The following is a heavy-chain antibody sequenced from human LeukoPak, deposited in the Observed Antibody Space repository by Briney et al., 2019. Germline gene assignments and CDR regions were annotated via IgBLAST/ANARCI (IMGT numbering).Heavy chain of an antibody. CDR2: IYHSGST. J-gene: IGHJ6*03. CDR3: ARVQSRAAAGSTAPYYYYYYMDV. V-gene: IGHV4-38-2*02. CDR1: GYSISSGYY. Sequence: MTSETLSLTCTVSGYSISSGYYWGWIRQPPGKGLEWIGSIYHSGSTYYNPSLKSRVTISVDTSKNQFSLKLSSVTAADTAVYYCARVQSRAAAGSTAPYYYYYYMDVWGKGTTVTVSS. D-gene: IGHD6-13*01.